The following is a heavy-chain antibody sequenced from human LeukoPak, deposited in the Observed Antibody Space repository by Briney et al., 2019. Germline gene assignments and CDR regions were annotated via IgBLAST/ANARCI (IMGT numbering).Heavy chain of an antibody. J-gene: IGHJ4*02. V-gene: IGHV4-4*07. CDR2: IYTSGTT. CDR3: ARADEVLHYFDC. D-gene: IGHD3-10*01. Sequence: PSETLSLTCTVSGGSISSYYWSWIRQPPGKGLEWIGRIYTSGTTNYNSSLEGRVTMSIDTSSNQFSLNLNSVTAADTAVYYCARADEVLHYFDCWGQGTLVTVSS. CDR1: GGSISSYY.